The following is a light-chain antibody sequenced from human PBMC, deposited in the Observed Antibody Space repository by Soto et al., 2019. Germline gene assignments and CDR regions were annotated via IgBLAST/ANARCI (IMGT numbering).Light chain of an antibody. CDR3: QHRVT. Sequence: EIVLTQSPGTLSLSPGERATLSCRASQSVSSSYLAWYQQKPGQAPRLLIYGASSRATGIPDRFSGSGSGTDFTLTISRLDPDDFGVYYCQHRVTFGQGTKLEIK. CDR1: QSVSSSY. CDR2: GAS. J-gene: IGKJ2*01. V-gene: IGKV3-20*01.